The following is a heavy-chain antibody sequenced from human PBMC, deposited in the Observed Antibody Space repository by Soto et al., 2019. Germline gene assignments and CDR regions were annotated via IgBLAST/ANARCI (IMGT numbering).Heavy chain of an antibody. CDR2: INRDGSAT. CDR3: ARGGLVVGRYMRL. D-gene: IGHD2-15*01. J-gene: IGHJ6*02. V-gene: IGHV3-74*01. Sequence: EVQLAESGGGLVHPGESLRLSCEVSGFTYSKAWMHWVRQAPGKGLVWVSSINRDGSATYYADSVKGRVTISRDSAGKTLFLQLNSLRGDDTAVYYCARGGLVVGRYMRLWGQGTTVTVS. CDR1: GFTYSKAW.